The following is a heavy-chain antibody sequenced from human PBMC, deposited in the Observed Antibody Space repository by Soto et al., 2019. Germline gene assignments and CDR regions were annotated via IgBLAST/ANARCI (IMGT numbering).Heavy chain of an antibody. CDR2: ISYDGRNK. J-gene: IGHJ3*02. Sequence: QVQLVESGGGVVQPGRSLRLSCAASGFTFSSYAMHWVRQAPGKGLEWVAVISYDGRNKYYADSVKGRVTISRDNSKNTRYLQMNSLRAEDTAVYSWARDLSRSGYGPDAFDIWGQVTMVTVSS. V-gene: IGHV3-30*14. D-gene: IGHD5-12*01. CDR1: GFTFSSYA. CDR3: ARDLSRSGYGPDAFDI.